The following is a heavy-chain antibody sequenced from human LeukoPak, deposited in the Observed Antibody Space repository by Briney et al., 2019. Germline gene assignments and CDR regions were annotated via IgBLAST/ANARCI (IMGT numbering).Heavy chain of an antibody. Sequence: SETLSLTCTVSGGSISSYYWSWIRQPPGKGLEWIGYIYYSGSTNYNPSLKSRVTISVDTSKNQFSLKLSSVTAADTAVYYCAHSSGWYRMYYFDYWGQGTLVTVSP. CDR2: IYYSGST. D-gene: IGHD6-19*01. J-gene: IGHJ4*02. CDR1: GGSISSYY. CDR3: AHSSGWYRMYYFDY. V-gene: IGHV4-59*08.